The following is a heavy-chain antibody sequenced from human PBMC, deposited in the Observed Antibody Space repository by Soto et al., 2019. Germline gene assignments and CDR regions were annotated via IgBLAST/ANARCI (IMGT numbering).Heavy chain of an antibody. CDR1: GYSFTSYT. D-gene: IGHD1-26*01. Sequence: ASVKVSCKASGYSFTSYTMHWVRQAPGQRLEWMGWINTGNGKTKYSQKFQGRVTNTMNKPASTAYMELSSLRSEDTAVYYCARYSGNYQGAFDIWGQGTMVTVSS. CDR3: ARYSGNYQGAFDI. J-gene: IGHJ3*02. CDR2: INTGNGKT. V-gene: IGHV1-3*04.